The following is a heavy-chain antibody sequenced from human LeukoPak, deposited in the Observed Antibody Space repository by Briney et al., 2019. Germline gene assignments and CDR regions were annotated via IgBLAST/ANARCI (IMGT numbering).Heavy chain of an antibody. J-gene: IGHJ3*02. V-gene: IGHV3-23*01. D-gene: IGHD4-23*01. Sequence: GGSLRLSCAASGFTFSSYAMAWIRQAPGKGLEWVSTVTNSGSSTYYADSVKGRFTISRDNSKNTLFLQMNSLRAEDTAVYYCAKEDYGGNSKTFDIWGQGTVVTVSS. CDR2: VTNSGSST. CDR1: GFTFSSYA. CDR3: AKEDYGGNSKTFDI.